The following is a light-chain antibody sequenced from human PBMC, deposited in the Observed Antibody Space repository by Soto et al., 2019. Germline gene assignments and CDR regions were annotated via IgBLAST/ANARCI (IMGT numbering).Light chain of an antibody. CDR1: QSVSSS. Sequence: EIVLTQSPATLSVSPGERATLSCRASQSVSSSLAWYQQKRGQAPRLLIYDASNRATGIPARFSGSGSGTAFTLTISSLEPEDFAVYYCQQRSNWPITFGQGTRLEIK. J-gene: IGKJ5*01. CDR2: DAS. CDR3: QQRSNWPIT. V-gene: IGKV3-11*01.